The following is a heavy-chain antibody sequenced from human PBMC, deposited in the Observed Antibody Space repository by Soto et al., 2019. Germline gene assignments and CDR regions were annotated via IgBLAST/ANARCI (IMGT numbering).Heavy chain of an antibody. V-gene: IGHV4-31*03. D-gene: IGHD2-2*01. CDR3: ARVRGNQLLGRFDP. J-gene: IGHJ5*02. Sequence: QVQLQESGPGLVKPSQTLSLTCTVSGGSISSGGYYWSWIRQHPGKGLEWIGYIYHSGTTYYNPSLKTRVNISVDTSKNQFSLKLTSVTAADTAVYDCARVRGNQLLGRFDPGRQGTLVTVSS. CDR2: IYHSGTT. CDR1: GGSISSGGYY.